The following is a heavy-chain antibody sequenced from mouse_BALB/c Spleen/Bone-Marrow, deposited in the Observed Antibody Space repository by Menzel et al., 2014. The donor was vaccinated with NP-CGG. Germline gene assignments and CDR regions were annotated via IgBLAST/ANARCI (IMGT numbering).Heavy chain of an antibody. D-gene: IGHD3-3*01. V-gene: IGHV2-6-7*01. CDR1: GFSLTGYG. J-gene: IGHJ1*01. CDR2: IWGDGST. Sequence: SGFSLTGYGVNWVRQPPGKGLEWLGMIWGDGSTDYNSVLKSRLSISKDDSKSQVFFKMNSLQTDDTARYYCARKGTYWYFDVWGAGTTVTVSS. CDR3: ARKGTYWYFDV.